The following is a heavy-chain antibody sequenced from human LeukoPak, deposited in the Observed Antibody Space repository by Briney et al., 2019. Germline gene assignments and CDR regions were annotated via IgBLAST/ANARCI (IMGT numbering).Heavy chain of an antibody. Sequence: PGGSLRLSCAASGFTFSSYAMSWIRQPPGKGLEWIGEINHSGSTNYNPSLKSRVTISVDTSKNQFSLKLSSVTAADTAVYYCARGQLWLPDWGQGTLVTVSS. J-gene: IGHJ4*02. D-gene: IGHD5-18*01. CDR2: INHSGST. V-gene: IGHV4-34*01. CDR3: ARGQLWLPD. CDR1: GFTFSSYA.